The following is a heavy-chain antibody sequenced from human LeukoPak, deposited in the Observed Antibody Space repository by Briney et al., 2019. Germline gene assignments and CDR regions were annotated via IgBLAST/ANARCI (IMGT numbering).Heavy chain of an antibody. V-gene: IGHV3-21*01. D-gene: IGHD6-19*01. CDR2: ISRSSDYT. CDR3: AVAGLSYWYFDL. CDR1: GFTFSSYS. Sequence: GGSLRLSCAASGFTFSSYSMNWVRQAPGKGLEWVSSISRSSDYTYYADSVKGRFTISRDNAKNSLYLQMNSLRTEDTAVYYCAVAGLSYWYFDLWGRGTLVTVSS. J-gene: IGHJ2*01.